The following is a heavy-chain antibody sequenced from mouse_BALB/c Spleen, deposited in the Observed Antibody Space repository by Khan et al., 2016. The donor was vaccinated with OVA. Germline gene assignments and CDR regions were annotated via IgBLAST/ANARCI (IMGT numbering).Heavy chain of an antibody. CDR3: AREYYDAMDY. CDR1: GYTFTNYG. Sequence: QIQLVQAGPELKKPGETVKISCKAAGYTFTNYGMNWVKQAPGKGLKWMGWINTYTGEPTYADDFKGRFAFSLETSASTAYLQINNLKNEDMATYFCAREYYDAMDYWGQGTSVTVSS. V-gene: IGHV9-1*02. CDR2: INTYTGEP. J-gene: IGHJ4*01.